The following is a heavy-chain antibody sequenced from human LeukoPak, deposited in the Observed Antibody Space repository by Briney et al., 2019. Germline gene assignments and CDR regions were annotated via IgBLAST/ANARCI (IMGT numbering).Heavy chain of an antibody. Sequence: EASVKVSCKASAYTFTNYDINWVRQAPGQGLEWMGWITTYNGDTNYVQNLQGRVTMTADTSTSTAYMELRSLRSDDTAVYYCALISYCTTATCYYLDYWGQGTLVTVSS. V-gene: IGHV1-18*01. D-gene: IGHD2-8*01. CDR3: ALISYCTTATCYYLDY. CDR1: AYTFTNYD. J-gene: IGHJ4*02. CDR2: ITTYNGDT.